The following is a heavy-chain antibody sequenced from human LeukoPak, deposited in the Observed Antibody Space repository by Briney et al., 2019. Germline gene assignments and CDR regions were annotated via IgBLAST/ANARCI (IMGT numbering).Heavy chain of an antibody. D-gene: IGHD2-2*01. CDR3: ARGWHCSSTSCYVFDY. V-gene: IGHV3-64*01. CDR2: ISSNGGST. J-gene: IGHJ4*02. Sequence: GGSLRLSCAASGFTFSSYAMHWVRQAPGKGLEYVSAISSNGGSTYYANSVKGRFTISRDNSKNTLYLQMGSLRAEDMAVYYCARGWHCSSTSCYVFDYWGQGTLVTVSS. CDR1: GFTFSSYA.